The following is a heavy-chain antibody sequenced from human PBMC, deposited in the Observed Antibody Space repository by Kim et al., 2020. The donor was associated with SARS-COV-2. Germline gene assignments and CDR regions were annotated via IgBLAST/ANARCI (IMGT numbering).Heavy chain of an antibody. Sequence: ASVKVSCKASGYTFTNYGISWVRQAPGRGLEWMGWISAYNGYTNYAQKLQGRVTMTTDTSTTTVYMELGSLRSDDTAVYYCARGSVVRGVIGLISPYYYYGMDVWGQGTTVTVSS. CDR2: ISAYNGYT. CDR3: ARGSVVRGVIGLISPYYYYGMDV. CDR1: GYTFTNYG. J-gene: IGHJ6*02. V-gene: IGHV1-18*01. D-gene: IGHD3-10*01.